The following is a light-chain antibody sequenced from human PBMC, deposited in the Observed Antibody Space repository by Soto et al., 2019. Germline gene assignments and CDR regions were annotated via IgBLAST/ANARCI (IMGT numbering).Light chain of an antibody. Sequence: DIQMTQSPSTLSASVGDRVTITCRASQSISSWLAWYQQKPGKAPNLLIYDASAVESGVPSRFSGSGSETTFTLTISGLQPDDFATYYCQHYSSYSQTFGQGTKVDIK. V-gene: IGKV1-5*01. J-gene: IGKJ1*01. CDR1: QSISSW. CDR2: DAS. CDR3: QHYSSYSQT.